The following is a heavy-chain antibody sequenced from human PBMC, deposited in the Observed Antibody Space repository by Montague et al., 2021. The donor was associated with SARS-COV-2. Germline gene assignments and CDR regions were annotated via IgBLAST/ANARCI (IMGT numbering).Heavy chain of an antibody. V-gene: IGHV4-34*01. CDR3: ARGRVTISGVLIFIPAAGHLDA. CDR1: SGSINDFY. J-gene: IGHJ3*01. CDR2: INHTGSA. Sequence: SETLSLTCAVYSGSINDFYRTWIRQSPGKGLEWIGDINHTGSATYNPSLKVRVPLSRDTSKNQFSLTLQSATPADTAVYYCARGRVTISGVLIFIPAAGHLDAWGQGTSVIVSS. D-gene: IGHD3-3*01.